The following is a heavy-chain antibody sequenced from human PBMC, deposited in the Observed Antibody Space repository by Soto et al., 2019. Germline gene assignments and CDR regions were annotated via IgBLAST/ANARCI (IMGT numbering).Heavy chain of an antibody. Sequence: GGSLRLSCAASGFTFSSYWMHWVRQAPGKGLVWVSRINSDGSSTSYADSMKGRLTISRDNAKNTLYLQMNSLRAEDTAVYYCARGLDSTNYGMDVWGQGTTVTVSS. CDR2: INSDGSST. CDR1: GFTFSSYW. V-gene: IGHV3-74*01. D-gene: IGHD2-2*01. CDR3: ARGLDSTNYGMDV. J-gene: IGHJ6*02.